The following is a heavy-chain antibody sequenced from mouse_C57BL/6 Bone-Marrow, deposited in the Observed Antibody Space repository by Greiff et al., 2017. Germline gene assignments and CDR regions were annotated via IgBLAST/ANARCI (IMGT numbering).Heavy chain of an antibody. D-gene: IGHD2-4*01. CDR3: ARSGLRRTEYYFDY. CDR2: IYPGGGYT. J-gene: IGHJ2*01. Sequence: VQLQQSGAELVRPGTSVKMSCKASGYTFTNYWIGWAKQRPGHGLEWIGDIYPGGGYTNYNETFKGKATLTADKSSSTAYMQFSSLTSEDSAIYYCARSGLRRTEYYFDYWGQGTTLTVSS. CDR1: GYTFTNYW. V-gene: IGHV1-63*01.